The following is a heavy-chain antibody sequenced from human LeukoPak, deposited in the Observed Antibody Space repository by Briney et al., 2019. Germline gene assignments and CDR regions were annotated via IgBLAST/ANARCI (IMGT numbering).Heavy chain of an antibody. D-gene: IGHD3-22*01. J-gene: IGHJ4*02. CDR3: ARSYYDPNWGY. CDR2: ISSSGTTI. Sequence: GGSLRLSCAASGFTFSDYYMSWIRQAPGKGLEWVSYISSSGTTINYADSVKGRFTISRDNAKNSLYLQMNSLRAEDTAVYYCARSYYDPNWGYWGQGTLVTVSS. V-gene: IGHV3-11*01. CDR1: GFTFSDYY.